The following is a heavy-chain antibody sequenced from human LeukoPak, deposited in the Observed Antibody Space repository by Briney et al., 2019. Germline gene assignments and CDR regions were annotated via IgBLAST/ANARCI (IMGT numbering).Heavy chain of an antibody. CDR3: ARGVGATTVAY. J-gene: IGHJ4*02. CDR1: GGSISSYY. D-gene: IGHD1-26*01. V-gene: IGHV4-59*01. Sequence: SETLSLTCTVSGGSISSYYWSWIRQPPGKGLEWIGYIYYSGSTNYNPSLKSRVTISVDTSKNQFSLKLSSVTAADTAVYYCARGVGATTVAYWGQGTLVTVPS. CDR2: IYYSGST.